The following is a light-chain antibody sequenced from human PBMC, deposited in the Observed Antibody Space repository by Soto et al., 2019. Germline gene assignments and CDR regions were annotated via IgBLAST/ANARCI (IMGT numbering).Light chain of an antibody. CDR3: QKYNSAPLT. Sequence: DIQVTQSPSSLSASLREKVTNNCRANQAIGVYLAWFQQQPGKVPKLLIYAASALQSGVPSRFSGSGSGTDFTLTISSLQPEDIATYYCQKYNSAPLTFGGGTKVDIK. CDR1: QAIGVY. J-gene: IGKJ4*01. V-gene: IGKV1-27*01. CDR2: AAS.